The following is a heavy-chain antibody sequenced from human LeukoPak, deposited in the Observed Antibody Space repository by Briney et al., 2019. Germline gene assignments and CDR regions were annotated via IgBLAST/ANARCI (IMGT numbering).Heavy chain of an antibody. J-gene: IGHJ5*02. CDR2: INHSGST. D-gene: IGHD3-3*01. CDR3: ARVGGAYYDFWSGYYRGNDWFDP. CDR1: GGSFSGYY. Sequence: PSETLSLTCAVYGGSFSGYYWSWIRQPPGKGLEWIGEINHSGSTNYNPSLKSRVTISVDTSKNQFSLKLSSVTAADTAVYYCARVGGAYYDFWSGYYRGNDWFDPWGQGTLVTVSS. V-gene: IGHV4-34*01.